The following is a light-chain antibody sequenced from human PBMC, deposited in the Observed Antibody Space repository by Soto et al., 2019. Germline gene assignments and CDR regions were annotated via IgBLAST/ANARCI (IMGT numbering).Light chain of an antibody. CDR1: QSIRSX. CDR3: QQYESYSPLT. J-gene: IGKJ4*01. CDR2: DAY. V-gene: IGKV1-5*01. Sequence: DIQMTQSPSILSASVGXXVTITCRASQSIRSXLAWYQQKPGKAPKRLIYDAYSLESGVPSRFSGRRSGTEFTLTIAGLQPEDFATYYCQQYESYSPLTFGGGTKVEIK.